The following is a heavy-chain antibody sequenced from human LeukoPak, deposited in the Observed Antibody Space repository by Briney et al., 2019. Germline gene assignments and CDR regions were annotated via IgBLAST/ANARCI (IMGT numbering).Heavy chain of an antibody. CDR2: MSGSGGSST. V-gene: IGHV3-23*01. D-gene: IGHD1-20*01. Sequence: GGSLRLSCAASGFTFRSHAMSWVRQAPGKGLEWVSGMSGSGGSSTYYVDSVKGRFTISRDNSKNTLYLQMNSLRADDTAVYYCAKHANNWNDEVDHWGQGTLVTVSS. J-gene: IGHJ4*02. CDR1: GFTFRSHA. CDR3: AKHANNWNDEVDH.